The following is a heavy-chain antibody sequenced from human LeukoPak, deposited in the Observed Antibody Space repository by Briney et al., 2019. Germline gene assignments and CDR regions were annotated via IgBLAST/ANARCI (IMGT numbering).Heavy chain of an antibody. J-gene: IGHJ6*02. CDR1: GFTFSSYG. CDR3: ARDIGIAAAGTYYYGMDV. D-gene: IGHD6-13*01. V-gene: IGHV3-30*03. CDR2: ISYDGNNK. Sequence: GGSLRLSCAASGFTFSSYGMHWVRQAPGKGLEWVAVISYDGNNKYYADSVKGRFTISRGNSKNTLYLQMNSLRAEDTAVYYCARDIGIAAAGTYYYGMDVWGQGTTVTVSS.